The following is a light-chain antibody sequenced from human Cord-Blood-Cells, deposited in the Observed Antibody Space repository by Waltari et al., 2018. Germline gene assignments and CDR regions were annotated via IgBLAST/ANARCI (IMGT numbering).Light chain of an antibody. CDR1: SSNIWAGYD. V-gene: IGLV1-40*01. Sequence: QSVLTQPPSVSGAPGQRVTISCTGSSSNIWAGYDVHWYQQLPGTAPKLLIYGNSNRPSWVPDRFSGSKSGTSASLAITGLQAEDEADYYCQSYDSSLSGLFGGGTKLTVL. CDR2: GNS. CDR3: QSYDSSLSGL. J-gene: IGLJ3*02.